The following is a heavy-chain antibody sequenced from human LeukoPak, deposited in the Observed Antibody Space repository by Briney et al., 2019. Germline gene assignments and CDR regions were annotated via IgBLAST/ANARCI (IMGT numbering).Heavy chain of an antibody. D-gene: IGHD4-17*01. CDR3: AKDERTVTPYYMDV. J-gene: IGHJ6*03. CDR2: IRYDGSNK. CDR1: GFTFSSYG. Sequence: GGSLRLSFAASGFTFSSYGMHWVRQAPGKGLEWVAFIRYDGSNKYCADSVKGRFTISRDNSKNTPYLQMNSLRAEDTAVYYCAKDERTVTPYYMDVWGKGTTVTVSS. V-gene: IGHV3-30*02.